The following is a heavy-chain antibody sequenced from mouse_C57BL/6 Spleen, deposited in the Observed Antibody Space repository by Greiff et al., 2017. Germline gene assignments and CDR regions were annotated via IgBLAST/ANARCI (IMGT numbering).Heavy chain of an antibody. CDR2: ISSGGSYT. CDR3: ARHYGSIDD. D-gene: IGHD1-1*01. V-gene: IGHV5-6*01. CDR1: GFTFSSYG. J-gene: IGHJ2*01. Sequence: EVKLMESGGDLVKPGGSLKLSCAASGFTFSSYGMSWVRQTPDKRLEWVATISSGGSYTYYPDSVKGRFTISRDNAKNTLYLQMSSLKSEDTAMYYCARHYGSIDDWGQGTTLTVSS.